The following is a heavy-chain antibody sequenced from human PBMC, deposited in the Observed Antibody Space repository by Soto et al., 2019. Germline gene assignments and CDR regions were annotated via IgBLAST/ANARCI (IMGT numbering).Heavy chain of an antibody. CDR2: INPSGGST. CDR1: GYTFTSYY. CDR3: AREAGDYGPYYYYGMDV. J-gene: IGHJ6*02. V-gene: IGHV1-46*01. D-gene: IGHD3-10*01. Sequence: ASVKVSCKASGYTFTSYYMHWVRQAPGQGLEWMGIINPSGGSTSYAQKFQGRVTMTRDTSTSTVYMELSCLRSEDTAVYSCAREAGDYGPYYYYGMDVWRQGTTVTVSS.